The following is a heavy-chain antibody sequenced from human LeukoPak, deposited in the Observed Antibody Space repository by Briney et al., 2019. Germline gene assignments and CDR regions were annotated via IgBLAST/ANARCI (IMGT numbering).Heavy chain of an antibody. J-gene: IGHJ6*03. D-gene: IGHD4-11*01. CDR1: GYTFTNYW. CDR3: ARHYTTVTYPEYYYYMDV. CDR2: IWPGDSYI. V-gene: IGHV5-51*01. Sequence: GESLKISCKTSGYTFTNYWIGWVRQMPGKGLEWMGIIWPGDSYIRFSPSFQGQVTISADRSISTAYLQWSSLKASDTAMYYCARHYTTVTYPEYYYYMDVWGKGTTVTVSS.